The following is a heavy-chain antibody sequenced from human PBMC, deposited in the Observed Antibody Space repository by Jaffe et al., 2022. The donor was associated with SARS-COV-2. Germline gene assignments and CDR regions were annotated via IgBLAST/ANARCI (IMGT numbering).Heavy chain of an antibody. CDR3: ARVNSVSLVVVVPWVLGAFDI. V-gene: IGHV4-59*01. D-gene: IGHD2-2*01. J-gene: IGHJ3*02. Sequence: QVQLQESGPGLVKPSETLSLTCTVSGASISSYYWSWIRQPPGKGLEWIGYIYYSGNTNYNPSLRSRVTISVDTSKNQFALKLSSVTAADTAVYYCARVNSVSLVVVVPWVLGAFDIWGQGTMVTVSS. CDR2: IYYSGNT. CDR1: GASISSYY.